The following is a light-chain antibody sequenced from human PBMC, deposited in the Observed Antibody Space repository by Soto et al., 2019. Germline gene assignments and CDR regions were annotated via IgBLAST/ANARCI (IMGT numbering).Light chain of an antibody. Sequence: QSVLTQPASVSGSPGQSITISCTGTSSDVGNYNYVSWYQQYPGRVPKLLIYMVSNRPSGVSNRFSGSKSGNTASLTISGLQAEDEADYFCTSPAPASLYVFGTGPKVTVL. V-gene: IGLV2-14*01. CDR2: MVS. CDR1: SSDVGNYNY. CDR3: TSPAPASLYV. J-gene: IGLJ1*01.